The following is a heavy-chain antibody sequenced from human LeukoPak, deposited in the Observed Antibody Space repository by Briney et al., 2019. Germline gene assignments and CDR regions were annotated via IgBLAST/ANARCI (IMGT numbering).Heavy chain of an antibody. Sequence: SETLSLTCAVSGYSTSRSYYWGWIRQPPGKGLEWIGSIYHSGSTYYNPSLKSRVTISIDTSKNQFSLKLSSVTAADTAVYYCARDGPTYYYDSSGHYFDYWGQGTLVTVSS. CDR1: GYSTSRSYY. J-gene: IGHJ4*02. CDR3: ARDGPTYYYDSSGHYFDY. CDR2: IYHSGST. D-gene: IGHD3-22*01. V-gene: IGHV4-38-2*02.